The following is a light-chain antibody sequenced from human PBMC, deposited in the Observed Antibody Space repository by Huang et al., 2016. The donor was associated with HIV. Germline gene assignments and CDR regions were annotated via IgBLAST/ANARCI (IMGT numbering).Light chain of an antibody. Sequence: EIVMTQSPLSLPVTPGEPASISCRSSQSLLHSNGYNYLDWYLQKQGQSPQLLIYLGSNLASGVPDRFSGSGSGTDFTLKISRVEAEDVGIYYCMQALQTPVFGPGTRVDIK. J-gene: IGKJ3*01. CDR2: LGS. CDR1: QSLLHSNGYNY. CDR3: MQALQTPV. V-gene: IGKV2-28*01.